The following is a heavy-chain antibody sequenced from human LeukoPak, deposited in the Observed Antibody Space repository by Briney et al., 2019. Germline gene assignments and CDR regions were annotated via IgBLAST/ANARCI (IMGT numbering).Heavy chain of an antibody. CDR1: GLNFSSYW. J-gene: IGHJ4*02. CDR3: ARANSIYYDSSGLDY. D-gene: IGHD3-22*01. V-gene: IGHV3-7*01. CDR2: IKQDGSEK. Sequence: GGSLRLSCAASGLNFSSYWMSWVRQAPGKGLEWVANIKQDGSEKYYVDSVKGRFTISRDNAKNSLYLQMNSLRAEDTAVYYCARANSIYYDSSGLDYWGQGTLVTVSS.